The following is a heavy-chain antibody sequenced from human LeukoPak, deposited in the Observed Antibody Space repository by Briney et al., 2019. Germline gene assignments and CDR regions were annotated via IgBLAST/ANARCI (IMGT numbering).Heavy chain of an antibody. D-gene: IGHD6-13*01. V-gene: IGHV1-24*01. CDR1: GYTLTELS. CDR3: ATDSGYSSSWYEGGN. Sequence: ASVKVSCKVSGYTLTELSMHWVRQAPGKGLEWMGGFDPEVGETIYAQKFQGRVTMTEDTSTDTAYMELSSLRSEDTAVYYCATDSGYSSSWYEGGNWGQGTLVTVSS. J-gene: IGHJ4*02. CDR2: FDPEVGET.